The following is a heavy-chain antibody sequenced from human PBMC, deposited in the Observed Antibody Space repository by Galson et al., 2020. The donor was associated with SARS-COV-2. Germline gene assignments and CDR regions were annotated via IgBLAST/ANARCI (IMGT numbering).Heavy chain of an antibody. J-gene: IGHJ5*02. V-gene: IGHV4-59*01. D-gene: IGHD2-21*02. CDR3: ARVVCAGDCYPFDR. CDR2: MYHGGNT. CDR1: GGSISSFF. Sequence: ASETLSLTCHVSGGSISSFFWSWVRQPPGKGLEWIGYMYHGGNTRYNPSLKSRGTISVDTSKNQFSLKLSSVTAADTAVYYCARVVCAGDCYPFDRWGQGILVTVSS.